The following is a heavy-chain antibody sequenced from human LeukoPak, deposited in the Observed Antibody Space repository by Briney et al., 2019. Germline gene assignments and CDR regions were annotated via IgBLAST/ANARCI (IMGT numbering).Heavy chain of an antibody. CDR2: MNPNSGNT. V-gene: IGHV1-8*03. CDR1: GYTFTSYD. D-gene: IGHD2-2*01. Sequence: ASVRVSCKASGYTFTSYDINWVRQATGQGLEWMGWMNPNSGNTGYAQKFQGRVTITRNTSISTAYMELSSLRSEDTAVYYCARIVRDIVVVPAAMFYYYYYMDVWGKGTTVTVSS. CDR3: ARIVRDIVVVPAAMFYYYYYMDV. J-gene: IGHJ6*03.